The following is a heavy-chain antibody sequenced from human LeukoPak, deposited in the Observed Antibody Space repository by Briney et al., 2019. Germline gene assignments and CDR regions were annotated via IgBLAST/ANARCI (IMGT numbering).Heavy chain of an antibody. CDR1: GGSISSSNYY. CDR2: LYYTGST. CDR3: SRGLRGRSGYYFDS. Sequence: SETLSLTCTVSGGSISSSNYYWGWIRQPPGKGLEWLGSLYYTGSTYYNPSLKSRVTISLDTSKTQFSLRLSSVTAADTAVYYCSRGLRGRSGYYFDSWGQGTLVTVSS. V-gene: IGHV4-39*07. J-gene: IGHJ4*02.